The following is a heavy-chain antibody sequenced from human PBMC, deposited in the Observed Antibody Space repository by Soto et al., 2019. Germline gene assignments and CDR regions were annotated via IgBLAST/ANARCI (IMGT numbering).Heavy chain of an antibody. V-gene: IGHV1-46*03. CDR3: ARDRTGAAYFDY. CDR2: INPAGDTT. J-gene: IGHJ4*02. CDR1: GFTVTNYY. D-gene: IGHD1-26*01. Sequence: QVQLVQSGAEVKKPGTSVKVSCKASGFTVTNYYMNWLRLAPGQGPEWMGLINPAGDTTSFAPKFRGRVTVTRHTSTSTIYMEMRGLRSDDTAFYYCARDRTGAAYFDYWGQGTLVTVS.